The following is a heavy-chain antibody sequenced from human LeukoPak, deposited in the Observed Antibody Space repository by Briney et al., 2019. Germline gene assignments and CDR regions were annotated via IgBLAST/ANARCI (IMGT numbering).Heavy chain of an antibody. CDR3: ARDPGITGTDSGHDY. Sequence: ASVKVSCKASGYTFTSYDINWVRQATGQGLEWMGWMNPNSGNTGYAQKFQGRVTMTRNTSISTAYMELSRLRSDDTAVYYCARDPGITGTDSGHDYWGQGTLVTVSS. V-gene: IGHV1-8*01. CDR2: MNPNSGNT. J-gene: IGHJ4*02. D-gene: IGHD1/OR15-1a*01. CDR1: GYTFTSYD.